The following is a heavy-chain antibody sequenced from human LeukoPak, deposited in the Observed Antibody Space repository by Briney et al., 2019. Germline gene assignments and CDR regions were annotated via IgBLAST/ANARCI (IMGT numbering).Heavy chain of an antibody. D-gene: IGHD5-18*01. CDR1: GFTLSSNW. Sequence: GGSLRLSCAASGFTLSSNWMSWVRQAPGKGLEWVANIKQDGSDKYYVGSVKGRFTISRDNAKNSLYLQMNSLRAEDTAVYYCASFGGSPATIQLWIYDAFDIWGQGTMVTVSS. J-gene: IGHJ3*02. CDR2: IKQDGSDK. V-gene: IGHV3-7*01. CDR3: ASFGGSPATIQLWIYDAFDI.